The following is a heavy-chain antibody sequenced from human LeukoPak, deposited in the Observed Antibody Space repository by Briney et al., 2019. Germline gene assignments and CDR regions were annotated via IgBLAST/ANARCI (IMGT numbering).Heavy chain of an antibody. V-gene: IGHV1-69*13. Sequence: ASVKVSCKASGGTFSSYAISWVRQAPGQGLEWMGGIIPIFGTANYAQKFQGRVTITADESTSTAYMELSSLGSEDTAVYYCARDHRSHDILTGYIVNWGQGTLVTVSS. CDR1: GGTFSSYA. D-gene: IGHD3-9*01. J-gene: IGHJ4*02. CDR2: IIPIFGTA. CDR3: ARDHRSHDILTGYIVN.